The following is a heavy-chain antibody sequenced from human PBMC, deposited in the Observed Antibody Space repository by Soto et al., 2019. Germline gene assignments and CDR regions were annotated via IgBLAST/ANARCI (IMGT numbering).Heavy chain of an antibody. J-gene: IGHJ6*02. V-gene: IGHV1-8*01. CDR3: AREMTIRGIDG. D-gene: IGHD3-16*01. CDR2: MNPNSGNT. CDR1: GYTFTSYD. Sequence: QVQLVQSGAEVKKPGASVKVSCKASGYTFTSYDINWVRPATGQGLEWMGWMNPNSGNTGYAQKFQGRVNLTRITSLITAYMELRTLRSEDTVVYYCAREMTIRGIDGWGHGTTVTVSS.